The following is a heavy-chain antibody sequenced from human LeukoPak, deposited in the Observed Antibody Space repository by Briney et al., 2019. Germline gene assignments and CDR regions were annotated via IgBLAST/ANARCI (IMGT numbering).Heavy chain of an antibody. CDR2: ISGSGGTT. D-gene: IGHD6-13*01. Sequence: GGSLRLSCAASGFRFSSYWMSWVRQAPGKGLEWVSTISGSGGTTYYADSVKGRFTISRDNSKNTLYLQMNSLRAEDTALYYCAKTLYSSSWYGLFDYWGQGTLVSVSS. CDR1: GFRFSSYW. J-gene: IGHJ4*02. V-gene: IGHV3-23*01. CDR3: AKTLYSSSWYGLFDY.